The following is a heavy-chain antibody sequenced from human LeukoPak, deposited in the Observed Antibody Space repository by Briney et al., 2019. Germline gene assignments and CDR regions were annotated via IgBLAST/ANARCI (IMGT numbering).Heavy chain of an antibody. V-gene: IGHV5-51*01. CDR2: VYPLDSET. CDR3: VRHNTGADY. CDR1: GYSFNTFM. J-gene: IGHJ4*02. Sequence: GESLKISCQTSGYSFNTFMIAWVRQAPGRGLEWMGLVYPLDSETRYGPSFQGQVTISADKSTSSAFLQWDSLKASDTAMYYCVRHNTGADYWGQGTWSPSPQ. D-gene: IGHD1-14*01.